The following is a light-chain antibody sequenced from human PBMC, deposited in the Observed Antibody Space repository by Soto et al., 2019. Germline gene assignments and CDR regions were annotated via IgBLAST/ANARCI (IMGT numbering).Light chain of an antibody. CDR3: QNYKSAPLT. CDR2: AAS. Sequence: DIQMTQSPSSLSASVGDRVTITCRASQAISNYLAWYQQEPGKVPKLLIYAASTLQPGAPSRSSGSGSGTDFTLTISGLQPEDVATYYCQNYKSAPLTFGPGTKVDIK. V-gene: IGKV1-27*01. J-gene: IGKJ3*01. CDR1: QAISNY.